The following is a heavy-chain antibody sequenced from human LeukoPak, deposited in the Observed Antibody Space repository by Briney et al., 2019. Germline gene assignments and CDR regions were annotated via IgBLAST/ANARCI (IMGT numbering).Heavy chain of an antibody. Sequence: PETLSLTCTVSGGSISSYYWSWIRQPPGKGLEWIGYIYYSGSTNYNPSLKSRVTISVDTSKNQFSLKLSSVTAADTAVYYCARVFTTVRGVYFDYWGQGTLVTVSS. V-gene: IGHV4-59*01. CDR3: ARVFTTVRGVYFDY. D-gene: IGHD3-10*01. CDR2: IYYSGST. CDR1: GGSISSYY. J-gene: IGHJ4*02.